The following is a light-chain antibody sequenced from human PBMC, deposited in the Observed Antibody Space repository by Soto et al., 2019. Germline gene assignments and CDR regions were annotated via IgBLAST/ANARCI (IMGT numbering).Light chain of an antibody. V-gene: IGKV3-11*01. Sequence: EIVLTQSPATLSLSPGERATLSCRASQSVSSYLAWYQQKPGQAPRLLIYDASNRATGIPARFGGSGSGTDFTLTISSLEPEDFAVYYCQQRSNWPQFTFGPGTKVDIK. J-gene: IGKJ3*01. CDR2: DAS. CDR1: QSVSSY. CDR3: QQRSNWPQFT.